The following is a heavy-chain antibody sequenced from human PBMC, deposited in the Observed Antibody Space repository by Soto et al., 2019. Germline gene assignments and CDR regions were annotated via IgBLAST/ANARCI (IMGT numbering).Heavy chain of an antibody. CDR2: ISGSGGST. J-gene: IGHJ4*02. CDR3: AKDPLWTLAALSSFDY. V-gene: IGHV3-23*01. CDR1: GFTFSTYA. D-gene: IGHD6-13*01. Sequence: PGWYLRLSCVDSGFTFSTYAMSWVRQAPWLGLEWGSAISGSGGSTYYADYVKGRFTIYRDNSKNTLYLQMNSLRAEDTALHHCAKDPLWTLAALSSFDYWGQGVLPTVSS.